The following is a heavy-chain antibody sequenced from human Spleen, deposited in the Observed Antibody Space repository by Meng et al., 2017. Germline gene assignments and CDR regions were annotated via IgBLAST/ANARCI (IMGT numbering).Heavy chain of an antibody. V-gene: IGHV4-34*01. Sequence: QVQLQQWGAGLLKPSETLSITCAVYGGSFSGYYWSWIRQPPGKGLEWIGEINHSGSTNYNPSLKSRVTISVDTSKNQFSLKLSSVTAADTAVYYCARSPRVGVLGYWGQGTLVTVSS. D-gene: IGHD3-10*01. J-gene: IGHJ4*02. CDR3: ARSPRVGVLGY. CDR1: GGSFSGYY. CDR2: INHSGST.